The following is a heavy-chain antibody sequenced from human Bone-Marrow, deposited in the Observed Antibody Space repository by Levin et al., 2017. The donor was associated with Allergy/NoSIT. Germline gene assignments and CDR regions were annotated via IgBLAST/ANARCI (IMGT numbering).Heavy chain of an antibody. V-gene: IGHV5-51*01. J-gene: IGHJ3*02. CDR1: GYSFTSYW. D-gene: IGHD2-2*01. CDR3: ARRKYCSSTSCYEGAFDI. CDR2: IYPGDSDT. Sequence: RGESLKISCQGSGYSFTSYWIAWVRQMPGKGLEWMGIIYPGDSDTRYSPSFQGQVTISADKSISTAYLQWSSLKASDTAMYYCARRKYCSSTSCYEGAFDIWGQGTMVIVSS.